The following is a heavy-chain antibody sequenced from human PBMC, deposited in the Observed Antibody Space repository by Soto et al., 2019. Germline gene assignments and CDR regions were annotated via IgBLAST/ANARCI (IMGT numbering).Heavy chain of an antibody. D-gene: IGHD5-18*01. CDR2: MNPNSGNT. J-gene: IGHJ4*02. V-gene: IGHV1-18*01. CDR1: GYTFTSYD. Sequence: ASVKVSCKASGYTFTSYDINWVRQATGQGFEWMGWMNPNSGNTKYAQKLQGRVTMTTDTSPSTAYMEVRSLRSDDTAVYYCARDTAMALPDAWGQGTLVTVSS. CDR3: ARDTAMALPDA.